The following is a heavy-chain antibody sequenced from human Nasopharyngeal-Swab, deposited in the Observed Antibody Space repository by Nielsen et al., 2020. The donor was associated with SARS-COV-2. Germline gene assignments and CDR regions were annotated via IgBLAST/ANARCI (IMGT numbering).Heavy chain of an antibody. D-gene: IGHD3-22*01. V-gene: IGHV4-4*02. CDR2: LYQREST. Sequence: RGQGREWIGELYQRESTNQNPSLKRRVTISVYKSKNQFPLKLSSVTSSDTAVYYCASPQGSSGHYYMDVWGKGTTVTVSS. CDR3: ASPQGSSGHYYMDV. J-gene: IGHJ6*03.